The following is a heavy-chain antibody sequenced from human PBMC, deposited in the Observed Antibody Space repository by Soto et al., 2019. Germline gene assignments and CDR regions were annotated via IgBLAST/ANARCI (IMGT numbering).Heavy chain of an antibody. J-gene: IGHJ3*02. D-gene: IGHD3-16*01. CDR3: GRRPTYGHAFDI. CDR2: IYDRGNT. Sequence: SETLSLTCSVSGASIRSYSWNWIRQPPGKGLEWIGYIYDRGNTSYNPSLKSRVTISVDTSKNQFSLRLSSVSAADTAVYYCGRRPTYGHAFDIWGQGTMVTVSS. CDR1: GASIRSYS. V-gene: IGHV4-59*08.